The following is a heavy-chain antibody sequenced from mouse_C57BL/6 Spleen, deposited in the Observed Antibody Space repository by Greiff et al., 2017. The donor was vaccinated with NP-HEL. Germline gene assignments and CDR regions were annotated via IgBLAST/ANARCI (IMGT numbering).Heavy chain of an antibody. J-gene: IGHJ3*01. V-gene: IGHV5-6*01. CDR2: ISSGGSYT. CDR3: ARWDYGSSYVFAY. CDR1: GFTFSSYG. D-gene: IGHD1-1*01. Sequence: EVMLVESGGDLVKPGGSLKLSCAASGFTFSSYGMSWVRQTPDKRLEWVATISSGGSYTYYPDSVKGRFTISRDNAKNTLYLKMSSLKSEDTARYDYARWDYGSSYVFAYWGQGTLVTVSA.